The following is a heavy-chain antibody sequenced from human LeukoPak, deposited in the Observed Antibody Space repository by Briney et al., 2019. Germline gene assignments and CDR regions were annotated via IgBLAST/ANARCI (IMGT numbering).Heavy chain of an antibody. CDR3: AKEGGYASSWI. D-gene: IGHD6-13*01. V-gene: IGHV3-23*01. J-gene: IGHJ4*02. Sequence: GGSLRLSCVASGFAFSSYAMNWVRQAPGKGLEWVSAISGSGGGTYYAGSVKGRFTISRDNHKNTVHLQMNSLRVEDTAMYYCAKEGGYASSWIWGQGILVTVSS. CDR1: GFAFSSYA. CDR2: ISGSGGGT.